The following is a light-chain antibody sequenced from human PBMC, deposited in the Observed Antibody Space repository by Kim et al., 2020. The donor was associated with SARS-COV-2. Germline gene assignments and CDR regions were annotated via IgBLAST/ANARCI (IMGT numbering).Light chain of an antibody. CDR3: GTWDSSLTAVV. V-gene: IGLV1-51*01. CDR1: SSNFGTNY. Sequence: GQKVTSSCSGASSNFGTNYVSWYQQLPGTAPKLLIYDNNERPSGIPDRFSGSKSGTSATLGITGLQTGDEADYYCGTWDSSLTAVVFGGGTQLTVL. J-gene: IGLJ2*01. CDR2: DNN.